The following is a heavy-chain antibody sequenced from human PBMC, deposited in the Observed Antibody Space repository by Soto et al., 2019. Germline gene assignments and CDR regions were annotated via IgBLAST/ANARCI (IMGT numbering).Heavy chain of an antibody. CDR1: GFTFSSYA. V-gene: IGHV3-23*01. D-gene: IGHD3-10*01. J-gene: IGHJ4*02. Sequence: EVQLLESGGGLVQPGGSLRLSCAASGFTFSSYAMSWVRQAPGKGLEWVSSISHSGGSTYYADSVKGRFTISRDNSKTARYLRMNSRSAEDTAVYDCAKRVAGYYFGYSGQGTLVAVCS. CDR3: AKRVAGYYFGY. CDR2: ISHSGGST.